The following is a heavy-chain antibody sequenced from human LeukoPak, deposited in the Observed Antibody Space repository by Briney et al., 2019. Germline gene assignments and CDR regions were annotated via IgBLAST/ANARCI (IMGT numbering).Heavy chain of an antibody. CDR2: ISSSGGSI. CDR1: GFTFSSYE. J-gene: IGHJ4*02. Sequence: GGSLRLSCAASGFTFSSYEMNWVRQAPGKGLEWVSYISSSGGSIYYADSVKGRFTISRDNAKNSLYLQMNSLRAEDTAIYYCAGSVDYMVDYWGQGTLVTVSS. CDR3: AGSVDYMVDY. V-gene: IGHV3-48*03. D-gene: IGHD3/OR15-3a*01.